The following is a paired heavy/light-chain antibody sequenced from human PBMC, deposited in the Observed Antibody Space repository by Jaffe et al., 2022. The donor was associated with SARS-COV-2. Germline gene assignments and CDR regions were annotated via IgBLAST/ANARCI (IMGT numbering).Light chain of an antibody. CDR1: LSISNY. CDR2: SAS. V-gene: IGKV1-39*01. J-gene: IGKJ4*01. Sequence: DIQMTQSPSSLSASVGDRVTVTCRASLSISNYLNWYQQKPGRAPKLLIYSASNLQSGVPSRFSGSGSGTHFTLTISGLQPEDFATYYCQQSYKTLGLTFGGGTKVEIK. CDR3: QQSYKTLGLT.
Heavy chain of an antibody. CDR2: IYPGDSNT. Sequence: EVQLVQSGPEVKKPGESLKISCKGSGYNFTSDWIGWVRQVPGKGLEWMGIIYPGDSNTRYSPSFQGQVTISADKSFNTAYVQWGSLKASDTAIYYCTRTVATTFYYYMDVWGTGTTVTVSS. CDR1: GYNFTSDW. J-gene: IGHJ6*03. D-gene: IGHD5-12*01. V-gene: IGHV5-51*01. CDR3: TRTVATTFYYYMDV.